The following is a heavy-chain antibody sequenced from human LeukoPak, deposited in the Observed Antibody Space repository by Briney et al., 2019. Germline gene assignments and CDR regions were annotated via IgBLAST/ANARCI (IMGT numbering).Heavy chain of an antibody. J-gene: IGHJ4*02. Sequence: GGSLRLSCAASGFTVSSNYMSWVRQAPGKGLEWVSVIYSGGSTYYADSVKGRFTISRDNSKNTLFLQMSTLRAEDTAVYYCAKSFGPGSFFDYWGQGTLVTVSS. D-gene: IGHD3-10*01. CDR2: IYSGGST. V-gene: IGHV3-66*01. CDR3: AKSFGPGSFFDY. CDR1: GFTVSSNY.